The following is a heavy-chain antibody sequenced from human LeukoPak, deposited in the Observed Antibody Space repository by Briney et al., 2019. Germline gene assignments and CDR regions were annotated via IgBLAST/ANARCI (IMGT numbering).Heavy chain of an antibody. CDR3: ASSVRGVRYGMDV. D-gene: IGHD3-10*01. J-gene: IGHJ6*02. CDR2: ISYSGST. V-gene: IGHV4-59*01. Sequence: PSETLSLTCTVSGGSISSFYWNWIRQPPGKGLEWIGYISYSGSTNYNPSLKSRVTISVDTSKNQFSLKLSSVTAADTAVYYCASSVRGVRYGMDVWGQGTTVTVS. CDR1: GGSISSFY.